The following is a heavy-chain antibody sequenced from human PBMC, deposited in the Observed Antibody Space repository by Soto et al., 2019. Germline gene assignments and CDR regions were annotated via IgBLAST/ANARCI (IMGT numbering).Heavy chain of an antibody. CDR2: IYSGGST. CDR3: TRDLKNYYDSSGYYSTTLDY. CDR1: C. D-gene: IGHD3-22*01. V-gene: IGHV3-53*01. Sequence: CMSWILQDQGKGLEWVSVIYSGGSTYYADSVKGRFTISRDDSKSIAYLQMNSLKTEDTAVYYCTRDLKNYYDSSGYYSTTLDYWGQGTLVLVSS. J-gene: IGHJ4*02.